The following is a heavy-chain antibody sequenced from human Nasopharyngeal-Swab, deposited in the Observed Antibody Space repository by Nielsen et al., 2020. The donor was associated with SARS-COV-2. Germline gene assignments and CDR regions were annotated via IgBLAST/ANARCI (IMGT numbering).Heavy chain of an antibody. V-gene: IGHV4-34*01. Sequence: SETLSLTCAVYGGSFSGYYWSWIRQPPGKGLEWIGEINHSGSTNYNPSLKSRVTISVDTSKNQFSLKLSSVTAADTAVYYCARPRKSRLSNGLKHYYYYGMDVWGQGTTVTVSS. CDR3: ARPRKSRLSNGLKHYYYYGMDV. CDR1: GGSFSGYY. CDR2: INHSGST. D-gene: IGHD3-22*01. J-gene: IGHJ6*02.